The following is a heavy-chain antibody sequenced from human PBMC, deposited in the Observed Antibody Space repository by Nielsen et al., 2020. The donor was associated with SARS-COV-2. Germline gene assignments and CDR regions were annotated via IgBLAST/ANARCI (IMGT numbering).Heavy chain of an antibody. CDR1: GFIFSSYA. CDR3: AKEGNSGSDYDH. V-gene: IGHV3-23*01. Sequence: GESLKISCAASGFIFSSYAMSWVRQAPGKGLEWASTISGSGGGTYYADSVKGRFSISRDNSKNTLYLQMNSLRAEDTALYYCAKEGNSGSDYDHWGQGTLVTVSS. CDR2: ISGSGGGT. D-gene: IGHD1-26*01. J-gene: IGHJ5*02.